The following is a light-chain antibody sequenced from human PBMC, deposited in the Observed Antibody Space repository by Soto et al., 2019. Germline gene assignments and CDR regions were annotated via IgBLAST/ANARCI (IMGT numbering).Light chain of an antibody. CDR2: DDD. J-gene: IGLJ2*01. Sequence: QSVLTQPPSVSAAPGQKVTISCSGSSSNIGNNYVSWYQQVPGTAPKLLIYDDDKRPSESPDRFSGSKSGTSATLGITGLQTGDEADYYCGTWDSSLSAVVFGGGTKLTVL. V-gene: IGLV1-51*01. CDR1: SSNIGNNY. CDR3: GTWDSSLSAVV.